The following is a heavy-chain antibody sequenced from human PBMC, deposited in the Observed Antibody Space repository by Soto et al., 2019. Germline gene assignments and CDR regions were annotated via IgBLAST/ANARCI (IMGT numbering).Heavy chain of an antibody. CDR3: AKEGDYGDYGGYYYYMDV. CDR2: ISYDGSNK. CDR1: GFTFSSYG. Sequence: PGGSLRLSCAASGFTFSSYGMHWVRQAPGKGLEWVAVISYDGSNKYYADSVKGRFTISRDNSKNTLYLQMNSLRAEDTAVYYCAKEGDYGDYGGYYYYMDVWGKGTTVTVSS. J-gene: IGHJ6*03. D-gene: IGHD4-17*01. V-gene: IGHV3-30*18.